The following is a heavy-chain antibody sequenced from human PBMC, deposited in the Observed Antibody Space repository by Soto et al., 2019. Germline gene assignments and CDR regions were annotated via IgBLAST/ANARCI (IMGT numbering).Heavy chain of an antibody. CDR3: VRDRGYNAYGY. CDR2: IKEDGSEK. J-gene: IGHJ1*01. CDR1: GFTFSTSW. Sequence: VGSLRLSCAASGFTFSTSWLNWVRRAPGKGLEWVAGIKEDGSEKYYVDSVKGRFTISKDNAENSLELHMNRLRVEDTAVYYCVRDRGYNAYGYRGLCSPGTVSS. D-gene: IGHD1-1*01. V-gene: IGHV3-7*01.